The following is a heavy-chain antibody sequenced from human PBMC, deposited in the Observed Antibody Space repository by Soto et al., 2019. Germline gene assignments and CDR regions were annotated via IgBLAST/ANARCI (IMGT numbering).Heavy chain of an antibody. J-gene: IGHJ5*02. CDR1: GGSVNSDNYY. D-gene: IGHD1-1*01. CDR2: IYYSGST. V-gene: IGHV4-61*01. Sequence: PSETLSLTCTVSGGSVNSDNYYWSWIRQPPGKRLEWIGSIYYSGSTLYNPSLKSRVTISVDKSKNQFSLKLSSVTAADTAVYYCARDQLEGNWFDPWGQGTLVTVSS. CDR3: ARDQLEGNWFDP.